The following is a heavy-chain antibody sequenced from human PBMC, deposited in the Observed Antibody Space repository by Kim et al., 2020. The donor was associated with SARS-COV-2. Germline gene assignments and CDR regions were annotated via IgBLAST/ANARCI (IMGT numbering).Heavy chain of an antibody. D-gene: IGHD3-16*01. V-gene: IGHV3-30*04. J-gene: IGHJ6*02. CDR1: GFTFSLYA. CDR3: ARDQIEGVHEFYFAVDV. Sequence: GGSLRLSCAASGFTFSLYAIHWVRQAPGKGLEWVAVISYDGSDKRYAHSVKGRFTMSRDNSENTVYLQMSSLRAEDTAVYYCARDQIEGVHEFYFAVDVWGQGTTVTVSS. CDR2: ISYDGSDK.